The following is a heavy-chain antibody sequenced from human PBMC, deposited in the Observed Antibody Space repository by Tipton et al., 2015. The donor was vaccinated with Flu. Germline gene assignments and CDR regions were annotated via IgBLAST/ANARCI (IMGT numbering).Heavy chain of an antibody. CDR1: GGSISSYY. Sequence: TLSLTCTVSGGSISSYYWSRIRQPPGKGLEWIGYIYYSGSTNYNPSLKSRVTISVDTSKNQFSLNLASVTAADTAVYYCARRSTTAAPHYFDYWGQGILVTVSS. CDR2: IYYSGST. D-gene: IGHD1-1*01. J-gene: IGHJ4*02. CDR3: ARRSTTAAPHYFDY. V-gene: IGHV4-59*08.